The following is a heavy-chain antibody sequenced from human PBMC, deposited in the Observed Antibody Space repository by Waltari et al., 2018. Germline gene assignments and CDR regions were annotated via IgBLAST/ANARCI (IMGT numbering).Heavy chain of an antibody. V-gene: IGHV3-30*04. CDR1: GFTFRSYA. CDR3: ASLRISIFGVVYYFDS. D-gene: IGHD3-3*01. J-gene: IGHJ4*02. CDR2: ISSDGNTK. Sequence: QVQLMESGGGVVQPGRSLRLSCAAAGFTFRSYAMQWVRQAPGKGLEWVAVISSDGNTKKYADSLKGRFTISRDNSKNTLYLQMDSLRPEDTALYYCASLRISIFGVVYYFDSWGQGALVTVSS.